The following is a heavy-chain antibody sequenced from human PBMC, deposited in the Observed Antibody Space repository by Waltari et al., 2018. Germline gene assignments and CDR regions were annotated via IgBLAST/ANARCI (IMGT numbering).Heavy chain of an antibody. CDR3: ARLDYGDFTGY. Sequence: EVQLVESGGGLVKPGGSLRLSCAASGFPFSSYWMHWVRQATGQGLVWFSRMNSDGSSTSYADSVKGRFTISRDNAKNTLYLQMNSLRAEDTAVYYCARLDYGDFTGYWGQGTLVTVSS. CDR2: MNSDGSST. V-gene: IGHV3-74*01. CDR1: GFPFSSYW. D-gene: IGHD4-17*01. J-gene: IGHJ4*02.